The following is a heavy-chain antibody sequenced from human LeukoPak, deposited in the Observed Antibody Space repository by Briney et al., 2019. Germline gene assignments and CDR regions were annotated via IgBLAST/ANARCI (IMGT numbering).Heavy chain of an antibody. J-gene: IGHJ4*02. CDR1: GLTFSSYA. D-gene: IGHD2-15*01. Sequence: HPGGSLRLSCAASGLTFSSYAMSWVRQAPGKGLEWVSAISGSGGSTYYADSVKGRFTISRDNSKNTLYLQMNSLRAEDTAVYYCAKEGGYCSGGSCYFRYFDYWGQGTLVTVSS. V-gene: IGHV3-23*01. CDR2: ISGSGGST. CDR3: AKEGGYCSGGSCYFRYFDY.